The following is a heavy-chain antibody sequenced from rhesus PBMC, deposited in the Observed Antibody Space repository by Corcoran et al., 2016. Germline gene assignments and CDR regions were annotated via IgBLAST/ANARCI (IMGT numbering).Heavy chain of an antibody. Sequence: QVQLQESGPGLVKPSETLSLTCAVSGGSISSNNWWSLIRQPPGKGLEWIGYISGSSGSTDDNPSLKRRVTISKDTSKNQCSLKLSSGTAADTAVYYCASMRYSGGWSDYGGQGVLVTVSS. D-gene: IGHD6-37*01. J-gene: IGHJ4*01. CDR3: ASMRYSGGWSDY. V-gene: IGHV4-65*02. CDR2: ISGSSGST. CDR1: GGSISSNNW.